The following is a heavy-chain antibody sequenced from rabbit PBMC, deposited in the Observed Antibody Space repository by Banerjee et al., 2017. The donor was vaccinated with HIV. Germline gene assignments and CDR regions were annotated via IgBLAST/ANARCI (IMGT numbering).Heavy chain of an antibody. CDR2: IYAGSGTT. CDR3: ARAYDDYGDYGDAFDP. CDR1: GFSFSSSYW. V-gene: IGHV1S43*01. Sequence: QSLEESGGDLVKPGASLTLTCTASGFSFSSSYWICWVRQAPGKGLEWIACIYAGSGTTYYASWVNGRFTISRSTSPSTVDLKMTSLTAADTATYFCARAYDDYGDYGDAFDPWGQGTLVTV. D-gene: IGHD2-1*01. J-gene: IGHJ2*01.